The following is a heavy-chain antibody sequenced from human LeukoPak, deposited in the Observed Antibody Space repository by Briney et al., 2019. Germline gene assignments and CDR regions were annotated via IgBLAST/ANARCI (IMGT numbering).Heavy chain of an antibody. CDR3: ARELRPYYYDSSGPIWGNYFDY. V-gene: IGHV4-31*03. J-gene: IGHJ4*02. D-gene: IGHD3-22*01. CDR1: GGSISSGVYY. Sequence: SETLSLTCTVSGGSISSGVYYWSWIRQHPGKGLKWIGYIYYSGSTYYNPSLKSRVTISVDTSKNQFSLKLSSVTAADTAVYYCARELRPYYYDSSGPIWGNYFDYWGQGTLVTVSS. CDR2: IYYSGST.